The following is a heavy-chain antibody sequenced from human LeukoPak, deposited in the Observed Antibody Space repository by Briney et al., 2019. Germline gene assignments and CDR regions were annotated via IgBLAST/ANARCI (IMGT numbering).Heavy chain of an antibody. CDR2: SNGGGRTI. D-gene: IGHD5-24*01. CDR3: ARDLTPLIQLWPRSLDYNYGMDV. J-gene: IGHJ6*02. CDR1: GFIFSSYS. V-gene: IGHV3-48*04. Sequence: GGSLRLSCAASGFIFSSYSMNWVRQAPGKGLEWVSYSNGGGRTIFYADSVKGRFTISRDNANNSLYLQMNSLRAEDTAVYYCARDLTPLIQLWPRSLDYNYGMDVWGQGTTVTVSS.